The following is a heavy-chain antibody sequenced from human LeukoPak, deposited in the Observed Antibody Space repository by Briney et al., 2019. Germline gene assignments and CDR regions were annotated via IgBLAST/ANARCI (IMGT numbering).Heavy chain of an antibody. Sequence: GGSLRLSCAASGXTVSSSYMSWVRQAPGKGLQWVSIIYTDGITYYADSVKGRFTISRDISKNTLYLQMNSLRAEDTAVYYCARGLDFNLFDYWGQGTLVTVSS. CDR2: IYTDGIT. CDR1: GXTVSSSY. V-gene: IGHV3-53*01. D-gene: IGHD6-6*01. CDR3: ARGLDFNLFDY. J-gene: IGHJ4*02.